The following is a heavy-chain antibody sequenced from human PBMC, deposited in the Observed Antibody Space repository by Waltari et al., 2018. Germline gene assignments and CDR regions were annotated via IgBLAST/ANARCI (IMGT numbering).Heavy chain of an antibody. CDR1: GYSLSSNLF. V-gene: IGHV4-38-2*01. J-gene: IGHJ3*02. CDR2: IYYSGVT. CDR3: ARVLTTGTVAFDI. Sequence: QVQLRESGPGLVKASETLSLTWVISGYSLSSNLFWGWIRQSPEKGLEWIGNIYYSGVTYYSPFLKSRVFISIDTPRRQFSLKLTSVTAADTAVYYCARVLTTGTVAFDIWGQGTLVTVSS. D-gene: IGHD1-7*01.